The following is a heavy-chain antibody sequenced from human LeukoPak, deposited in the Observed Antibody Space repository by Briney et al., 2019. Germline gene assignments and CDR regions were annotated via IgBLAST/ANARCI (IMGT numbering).Heavy chain of an antibody. D-gene: IGHD2-21*01. V-gene: IGHV1-2*02. CDR3: ARADRLHGGPYLIGP. CDR1: GYSFTDYY. J-gene: IGHJ5*02. CDR2: ISPNSGGT. Sequence: ASVKVSCKTSGYSFTDYYMHWVRQAPGQGLEWMGWISPNSGGTSSAQKFQGRVTMTRDTSITTVYMEVRWLTSDDTAIYYCARADRLHGGPYLIGPWGQGTLVTVSS.